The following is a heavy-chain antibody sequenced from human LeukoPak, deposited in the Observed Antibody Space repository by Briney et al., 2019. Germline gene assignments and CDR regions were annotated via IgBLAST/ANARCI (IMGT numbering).Heavy chain of an antibody. D-gene: IGHD3-22*01. CDR2: IYSDGST. J-gene: IGHJ1*01. CDR1: GFTISSNQ. Sequence: PGGSLRLSCAASGFTISSNQMSWVRQAPGKGLEWVSAIYSDGSTYYADSVEGRFTISRDNSKNTLYLQMNSLRVEDTAVYFCSFSSVWTGFFQYWGQGTLVTVSS. V-gene: IGHV3-53*01. CDR3: SFSSVWTGFFQY.